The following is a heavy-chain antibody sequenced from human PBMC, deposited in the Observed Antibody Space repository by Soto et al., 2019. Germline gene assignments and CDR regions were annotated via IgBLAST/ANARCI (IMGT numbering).Heavy chain of an antibody. Sequence: GGSLRLSCAASGFTFSIYNMNWVRQAPGEDLVWLSYISSTGSDIYYADSVQGRFTISRDNGKNSLYLQMSGLRAEDTAVYYCARHARTVTGFDYWGQGTLVTVSS. CDR1: GFTFSIYN. D-gene: IGHD4-17*01. V-gene: IGHV3-48*01. J-gene: IGHJ4*02. CDR3: ARHARTVTGFDY. CDR2: ISSTGSDI.